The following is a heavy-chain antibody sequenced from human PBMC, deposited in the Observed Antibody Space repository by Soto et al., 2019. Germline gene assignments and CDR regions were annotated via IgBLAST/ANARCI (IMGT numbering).Heavy chain of an antibody. CDR2: IYYSGST. CDR3: ARWGYYYGSGRYWFDP. J-gene: IGHJ5*02. D-gene: IGHD3-10*01. CDR1: GGSISSYY. Sequence: SETLSLTCTVSGGSISSYYWSWIRQPPGKGLEWIGYIYYSGSTNYNPSLKSRVTISVDTSKNQFSLKLSSVTAADTAVYYCARWGYYYGSGRYWFDPWGQGTLVTVSS. V-gene: IGHV4-59*01.